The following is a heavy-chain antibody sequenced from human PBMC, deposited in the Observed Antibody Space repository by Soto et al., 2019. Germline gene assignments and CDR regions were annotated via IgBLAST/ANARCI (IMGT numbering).Heavy chain of an antibody. J-gene: IGHJ4*02. Sequence: PGGSLRLSCAASGFTFSNHAMSWVRQAPGKGLEWVSAVCGGGGSSFYADSVKGRFTISRDNSKNTVSLQMSGLRVEDTALYYCVRGLLAFFDFWGQGTPVTVSS. CDR3: VRGLLAFFDF. CDR2: VCGGGGSS. CDR1: GFTFSNHA. V-gene: IGHV3-23*01. D-gene: IGHD3-3*02.